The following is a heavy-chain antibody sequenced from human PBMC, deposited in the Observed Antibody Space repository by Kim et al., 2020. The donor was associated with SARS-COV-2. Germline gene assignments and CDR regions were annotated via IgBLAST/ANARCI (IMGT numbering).Heavy chain of an antibody. J-gene: IGHJ4*02. CDR3: ARVGGAKNLGIAAAGTGVDY. D-gene: IGHD6-13*01. V-gene: IGHV4-34*01. CDR1: GGSFSGYY. Sequence: SETLSLTCAVYGGSFSGYYWSWIRQPPGKGLEWIGEINHSGSTNYNPPLKSRVTISVDTSKNQFSLKLSSVTAADTAVYYCARVGGAKNLGIAAAGTGVDYWGQGTLVTVSS. CDR2: INHSGST.